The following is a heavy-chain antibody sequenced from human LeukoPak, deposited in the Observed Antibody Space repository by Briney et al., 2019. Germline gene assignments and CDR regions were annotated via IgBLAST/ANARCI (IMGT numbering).Heavy chain of an antibody. Sequence: PSETLSLTCAVYGGSFSYYYWSWIRQPPGKVLEWIGEINHSGITNYNPSLKSRVTISADTSKNQFSLKLTSVTAADTAVYYCANPARDFADSGAITWWGQGTLVTVSS. CDR2: INHSGIT. CDR1: GGSFSYYY. V-gene: IGHV4-34*01. CDR3: ANPARDFADSGAITW. J-gene: IGHJ4*02. D-gene: IGHD4-17*01.